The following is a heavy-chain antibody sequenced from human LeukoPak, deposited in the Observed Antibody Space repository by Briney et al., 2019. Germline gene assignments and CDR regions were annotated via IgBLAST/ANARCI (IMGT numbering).Heavy chain of an antibody. CDR3: AKDADWGPAAD. V-gene: IGHV3-23*01. CDR2: ITNSGGRT. Sequence: GGSLRLSCAASGFTFSSSAKSWVRQAPGKGLEWVSSITNSGGRTYYADAVRGQFTISRDNSKSTLFLQMRSLRVEDTAIYYCAKDADWGPAADWGQGTLVIVSS. CDR1: GFTFSSSA. D-gene: IGHD2-2*01. J-gene: IGHJ4*02.